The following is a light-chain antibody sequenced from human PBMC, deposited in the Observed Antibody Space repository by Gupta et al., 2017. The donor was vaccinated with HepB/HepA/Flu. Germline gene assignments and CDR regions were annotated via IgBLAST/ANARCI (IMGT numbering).Light chain of an antibody. CDR1: QSVSSSY. J-gene: IGKJ1*01. Sequence: EIVLTQSPGTLSLSPRERATLSCRASQSVSSSYLAWYQQKPGQAPRLLIYGASSRATGIPDRFSGSGSGTDFTLTISRLEPEDFAVYYGHTPWTFGQGTKVEIK. CDR2: GAS. V-gene: IGKV3-20*01. CDR3: HTPWT.